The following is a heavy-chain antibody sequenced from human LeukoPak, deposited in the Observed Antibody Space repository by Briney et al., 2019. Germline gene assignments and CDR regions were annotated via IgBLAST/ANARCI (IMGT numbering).Heavy chain of an antibody. CDR2: IYYSGST. Sequence: SETLSLTCTVSGGSISSSSYYWGWIRQPPGKGLEWIGSIYYSGSTYYNPSLKSRVTISVDTSKNQFSLKLSSVTAADTAVYYCATGYDWTFDYWGQGTLVTVSS. J-gene: IGHJ4*02. V-gene: IGHV4-39*01. CDR3: ATGYDWTFDY. D-gene: IGHD5-12*01. CDR1: GGSISSSSYY.